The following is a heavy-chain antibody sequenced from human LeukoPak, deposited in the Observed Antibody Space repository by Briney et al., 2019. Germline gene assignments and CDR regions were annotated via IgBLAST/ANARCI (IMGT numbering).Heavy chain of an antibody. Sequence: SQTLSLTYAVSGGSISSGGYSWSWIRQPPGKGLEWIGYIYHSGSTYYNPSLKSRVTISVDRSKNQFSLKLSSVTAADTAVYYCAGYCSGGSCSHWGQGTLVTVSS. CDR2: IYHSGST. V-gene: IGHV4-30-2*01. J-gene: IGHJ4*02. D-gene: IGHD2-15*01. CDR3: AGYCSGGSCSH. CDR1: GGSISSGGYS.